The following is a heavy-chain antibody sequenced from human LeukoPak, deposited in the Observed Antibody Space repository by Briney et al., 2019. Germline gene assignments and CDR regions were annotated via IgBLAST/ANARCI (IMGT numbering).Heavy chain of an antibody. D-gene: IGHD3-10*01. Sequence: GGSLRLSCATSGFTFSGYWMHWVRHAPGKGLVWVSRINTDGSTTSYADSVKGRFTISRDNSKNTLYLQMNSLRAEDTAVYYCARAVIAFDYWGQGTLVTVSS. CDR3: ARAVIAFDY. J-gene: IGHJ4*02. CDR1: GFTFSGYW. V-gene: IGHV3-74*01. CDR2: INTDGSTT.